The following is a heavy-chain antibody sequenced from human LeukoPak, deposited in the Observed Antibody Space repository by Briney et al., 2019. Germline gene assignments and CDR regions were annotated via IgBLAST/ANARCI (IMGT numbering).Heavy chain of an antibody. J-gene: IGHJ4*02. CDR2: IYSGGST. CDR1: GFTVSSNY. V-gene: IGHV3-66*01. Sequence: PGGSLRLSCAASGFTVSSNYMSWVRQAPGKGLEWVSVIYSGGSTYYADSAKGRFTISRDNSKNTLYLQMNSLRAEDTAVYYCARDYDPYYFDYWGQGTLVTVSS. D-gene: IGHD3-3*01. CDR3: ARDYDPYYFDY.